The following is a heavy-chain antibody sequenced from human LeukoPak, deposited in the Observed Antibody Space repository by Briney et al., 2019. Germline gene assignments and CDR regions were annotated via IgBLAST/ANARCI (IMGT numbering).Heavy chain of an antibody. CDR2: IKQDGSEK. V-gene: IGHV3-7*01. J-gene: IGHJ4*02. CDR1: GFTFSSYW. Sequence: HPGGSLRLSCAASGFTFSSYWMSWVRQAPGKGLEWVANIKQDGSEKYYVDSVKGRFTISRDNAKNSLYLQMNSLRAEDTALYYRARSRSSWYYFDYWGQGTLVTVSS. CDR3: ARSRSSWYYFDY. D-gene: IGHD6-13*01.